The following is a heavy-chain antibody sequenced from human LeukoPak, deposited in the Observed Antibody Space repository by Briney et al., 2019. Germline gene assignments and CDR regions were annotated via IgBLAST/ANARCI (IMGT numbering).Heavy chain of an antibody. Sequence: GGSLRLSCAASGFTLSSYAMSWVRQAPGKGLEWVSAIRGSGGSTYYADSVKGRFTIPRDNSKNTLYLQMNSLRAEDTAVYYCAKVLTTVTTWCFDIWGQGTMVTVSS. CDR3: AKVLTTVTTWCFDI. J-gene: IGHJ3*02. CDR2: IRGSGGST. D-gene: IGHD4-17*01. CDR1: GFTLSSYA. V-gene: IGHV3-23*01.